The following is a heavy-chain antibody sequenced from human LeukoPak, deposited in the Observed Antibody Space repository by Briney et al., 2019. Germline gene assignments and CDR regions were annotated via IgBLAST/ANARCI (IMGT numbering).Heavy chain of an antibody. CDR2: IYYSGST. D-gene: IGHD2-2*02. Sequence: PSETLSLTCTVSGGSISSGDYYWSWIRQPPGKGLEWIGYIYYSGSTYYNPSLKSRVTISVDTSKNQFSLKLSSVTAADTAVYYCDRVLRGPAAIGNNWFDPWGQGTLVTVSS. V-gene: IGHV4-30-4*08. CDR3: DRVLRGPAAIGNNWFDP. J-gene: IGHJ5*02. CDR1: GGSISSGDYY.